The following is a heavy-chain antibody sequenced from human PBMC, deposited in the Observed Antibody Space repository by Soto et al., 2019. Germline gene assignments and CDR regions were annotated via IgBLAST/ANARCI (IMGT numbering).Heavy chain of an antibody. CDR1: GFTFSTYA. D-gene: IGHD3-16*01. J-gene: IGHJ3*01. CDR3: AKRDNAWGGAFDV. V-gene: IGHV3-23*01. CDR2: ISNGGVSI. Sequence: GGSLRLSCVASGFTFSTYAMGWVRQAPGKGLEWVSAISNGGVSIHYADPVKGRFTISRDDSKNTLYLQMNSLSADDTAVYYCAKRDNAWGGAFDVWGQGTMVTVSS.